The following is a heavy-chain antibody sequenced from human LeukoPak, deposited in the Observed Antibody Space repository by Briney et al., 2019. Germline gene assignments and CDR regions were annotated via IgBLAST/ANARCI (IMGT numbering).Heavy chain of an antibody. J-gene: IGHJ3*02. Sequence: GGSLRLSCAASGFTFSSYAMHWVRQAPGKGLEWVAVISYDGSNKYYADSVKGRFTISRDNSKNTLYLQMNSLRAEDTAVYYCARAMRLRAFDTWGQGTMVTVSS. CDR2: ISYDGSNK. D-gene: IGHD3-22*01. V-gene: IGHV3-30*01. CDR3: ARAMRLRAFDT. CDR1: GFTFSSYA.